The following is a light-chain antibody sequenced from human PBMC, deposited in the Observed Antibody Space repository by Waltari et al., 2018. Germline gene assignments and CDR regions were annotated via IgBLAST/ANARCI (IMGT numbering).Light chain of an antibody. CDR1: QSLLHSNGYYY. CDR3: MQSLQTPLT. J-gene: IGKJ4*01. Sequence: DIVMTQSPPSLPVTPGEPASISCRSSQSLLHSNGYYYLDWYLQKPGQSPQLLIYLGSNRASGVPDRFTGSGSGTTFTLKISRVEAEDVGVYYCMQSLQTPLTFGGGTKVEIK. CDR2: LGS. V-gene: IGKV2-28*01.